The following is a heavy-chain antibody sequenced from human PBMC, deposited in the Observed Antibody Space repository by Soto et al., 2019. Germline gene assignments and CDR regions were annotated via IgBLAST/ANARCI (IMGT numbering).Heavy chain of an antibody. D-gene: IGHD3-3*01. J-gene: IGHJ4*02. Sequence: SETLSLTYTVSGGSISSYYWSWIRQPPGKGLEWIGYIYYSGSTNYNPSLKSRVTISVDTSKNQFSLKLSSVTAADTAVYYCARLRYDFWSGYGVHYFDYWGQGTLVTVSS. V-gene: IGHV4-59*08. CDR3: ARLRYDFWSGYGVHYFDY. CDR1: GGSISSYY. CDR2: IYYSGST.